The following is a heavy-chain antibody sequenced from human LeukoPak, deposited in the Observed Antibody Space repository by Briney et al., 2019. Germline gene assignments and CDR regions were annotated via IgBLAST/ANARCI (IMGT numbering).Heavy chain of an antibody. J-gene: IGHJ3*01. Sequence: ASVKVSCKASGYSFTDYYMHWVRQAPGQGLEWMGWINPNSGGTNYAQKFQGRVTMTRDTSISTAYMELDRLRSDDTAVYYCALWEIVHYAFDFWGQGTMVTVSS. V-gene: IGHV1-2*02. CDR3: ALWEIVHYAFDF. CDR2: INPNSGGT. D-gene: IGHD5-12*01. CDR1: GYSFTDYY.